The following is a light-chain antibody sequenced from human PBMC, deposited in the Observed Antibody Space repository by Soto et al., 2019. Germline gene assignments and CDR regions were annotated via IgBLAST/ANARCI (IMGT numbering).Light chain of an antibody. Sequence: QSALTQPPSASGSPGQSVTISCTGTSSDVGGYNYVSWYRQHPGKAPKLVIYEVSNRASGVPDRFSDYKSGNTASLTVSGLQAEDGTAYYCSSYSRITELVFGRRTKLTVL. CDR1: SSDVGGYNY. CDR2: EVS. J-gene: IGLJ2*01. V-gene: IGLV2-8*01. CDR3: SSYSRITELV.